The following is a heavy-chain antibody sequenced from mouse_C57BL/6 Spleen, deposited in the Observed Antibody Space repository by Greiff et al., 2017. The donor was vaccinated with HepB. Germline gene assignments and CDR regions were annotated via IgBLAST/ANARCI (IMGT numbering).Heavy chain of an antibody. D-gene: IGHD4-1*01. J-gene: IGHJ1*03. Sequence: EVQRVESGPGLVKPSQSLSLTCSVTGYSITSGYYWNWIRQFPGNKLEWMGYISYDGSNNYNPSLKNRISITRDTSKNQFFLKLNSVTTEDTATYYCARGGLTGRGYFDVWGTGTTVTVSS. CDR1: GYSITSGYY. CDR2: ISYDGSN. CDR3: ARGGLTGRGYFDV. V-gene: IGHV3-6*01.